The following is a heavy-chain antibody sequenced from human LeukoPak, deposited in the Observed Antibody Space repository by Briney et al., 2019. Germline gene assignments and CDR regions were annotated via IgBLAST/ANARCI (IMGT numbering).Heavy chain of an antibody. CDR3: ARGLTGTQLDFFDY. CDR2: IYNSGST. CDR1: GGSMSSYY. V-gene: IGHV4-59*01. Sequence: PSETLSLTCNVSGGSMSSYYWSWIRQPPGKGLGWVGYIYNSGSTNYNSALKGRVTISVDTSKSQFSLKLTSVTAADTAVYYCARGLTGTQLDFFDYWGQGTLVTASS. J-gene: IGHJ4*02. D-gene: IGHD1-20*01.